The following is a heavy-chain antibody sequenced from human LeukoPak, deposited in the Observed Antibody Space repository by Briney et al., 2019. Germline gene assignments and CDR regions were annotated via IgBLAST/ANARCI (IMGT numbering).Heavy chain of an antibody. CDR3: ARVGRLQYGDYVAFDY. V-gene: IGHV3-11*01. Sequence: GVSLRLSCGTSGFTFTDYYMTWIRQAPGKGLEWISYISVSGTTMYYADSVKGRFTLSRDNAKNSLYLQMNSLRADDTAVYYCARVGRLQYGDYVAFDYWGQGALVTVSS. CDR1: GFTFTDYY. J-gene: IGHJ4*02. D-gene: IGHD4-17*01. CDR2: ISVSGTTM.